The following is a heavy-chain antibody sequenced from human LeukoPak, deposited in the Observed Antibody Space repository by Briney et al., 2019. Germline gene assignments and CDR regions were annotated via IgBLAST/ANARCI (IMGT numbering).Heavy chain of an antibody. D-gene: IGHD3-16*01. CDR1: GFTFSSYA. CDR2: ISGRGGST. CDR3: AKDRDDYVWGSYLGAFDI. J-gene: IGHJ3*02. V-gene: IGHV3-23*01. Sequence: GGSLRLSCAASGFTFSSYAMSWVRQAPGKGLEWVSLISGRGGSTYYADSVKGRFTISRDNSKNTLYLQMNSLRAEDTAVFYCAKDRDDYVWGSYLGAFDIWGQGTMVTVSS.